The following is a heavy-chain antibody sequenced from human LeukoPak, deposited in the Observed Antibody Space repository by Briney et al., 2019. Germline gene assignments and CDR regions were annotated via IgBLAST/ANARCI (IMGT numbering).Heavy chain of an antibody. CDR3: AKATGNLGN. D-gene: IGHD1-1*01. Sequence: GGSLRLSCAASGFTFRSYEMTWVRQAPGKGLEWVSYISSSGSTIYYADSVKGRFTISRDNAKNSLYLQMNSLRAEDTAIYYCAKATGNLGNWGQGTLVTVSS. CDR1: GFTFRSYE. J-gene: IGHJ4*02. CDR2: ISSSGSTI. V-gene: IGHV3-48*03.